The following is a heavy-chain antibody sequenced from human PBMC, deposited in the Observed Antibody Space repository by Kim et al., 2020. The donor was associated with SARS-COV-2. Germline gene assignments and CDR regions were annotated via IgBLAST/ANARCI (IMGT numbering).Heavy chain of an antibody. D-gene: IGHD6-13*01. Sequence: GGSLRLSCAASGFTFSSYGMHWVRQAPGKGLEWVAVISYDGSNKYYADSVKGRFTISRDNSKNTLYLQMNSLRAEDTAVYYCAKGGIADWGQGTLVTVSS. CDR2: ISYDGSNK. CDR3: AKGGIAD. V-gene: IGHV3-30*18. CDR1: GFTFSSYG. J-gene: IGHJ4*02.